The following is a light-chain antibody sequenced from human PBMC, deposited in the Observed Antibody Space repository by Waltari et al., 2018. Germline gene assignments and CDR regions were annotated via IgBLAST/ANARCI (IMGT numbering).Light chain of an antibody. V-gene: IGLV2-14*03. J-gene: IGLJ3*02. Sequence: QSALTQPASASGSPGQAITLSCSGVGSAARASEYASWHQHHPGKAPQVIIYDVTNRPSGISDRFSASKSANTASLTISRLQPEDEADYYCSSQTLDGLVLFGGGTRLTVL. CDR2: DVT. CDR3: SSQTLDGLVL. CDR1: GSAARASEY.